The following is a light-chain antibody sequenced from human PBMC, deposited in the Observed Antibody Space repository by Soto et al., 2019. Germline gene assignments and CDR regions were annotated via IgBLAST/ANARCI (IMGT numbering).Light chain of an antibody. CDR2: GAS. CDR3: QQYDTSQWT. J-gene: IGKJ1*01. V-gene: IGKV3-20*01. Sequence: EIVLTQSPGTLSLSPGERATLSCRASQSVSSSYLAWYQQKPGQAPRLLIYGASSRATGVPDRFSGSGSGTDFTLTINRLEPEDFAVYYCQQYDTSQWTFGQGTNVDIK. CDR1: QSVSSSY.